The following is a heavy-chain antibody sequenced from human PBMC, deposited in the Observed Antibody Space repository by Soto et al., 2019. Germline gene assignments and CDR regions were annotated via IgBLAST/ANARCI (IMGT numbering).Heavy chain of an antibody. CDR1: GFTFSSYA. CDR2: ISGSGGST. V-gene: IGHV3-23*01. D-gene: IGHD1-20*01. J-gene: IGHJ4*02. CDR3: AKVTARDPDRFDY. Sequence: GGSLRLSCAASGFTFSSYAMSWVRQAPGKGLEWVSAISGSGGSTYYADSVKGRFTISRANSKNTLYLQMNSLRAEDTAVYYCAKVTARDPDRFDYWGQGTLVTVSS.